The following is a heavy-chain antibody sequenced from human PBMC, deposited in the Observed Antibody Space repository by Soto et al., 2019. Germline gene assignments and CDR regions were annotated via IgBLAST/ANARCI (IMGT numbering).Heavy chain of an antibody. Sequence: ASVKVSCKASGDTFTTYDINWVRQATGHGLEWMGWINPNSGNIGYAQRFQGRVTMTTDTAIRTAYMEVSSLRSDDTAVYYCARGRASGSYYLLDYWGQGTLVTVSS. J-gene: IGHJ4*02. D-gene: IGHD3-10*01. CDR3: ARGRASGSYYLLDY. CDR1: GDTFTTYD. V-gene: IGHV1-8*01. CDR2: INPNSGNI.